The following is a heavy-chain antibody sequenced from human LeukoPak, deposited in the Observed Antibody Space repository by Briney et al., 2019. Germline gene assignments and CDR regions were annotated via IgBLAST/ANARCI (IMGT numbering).Heavy chain of an antibody. CDR3: AKLSYYYDSSGHLTGVY. Sequence: PGGSLRLSCAASGFTFHDYAMHWVRQAPGKGLEWVSGISWNSGSIGYADSVKGRFTISRDNAKNSLYLQMNSLRAEDTALYYCAKLSYYYDSSGHLTGVYWGQGTLVTVSS. J-gene: IGHJ4*02. V-gene: IGHV3-9*01. CDR2: ISWNSGSI. CDR1: GFTFHDYA. D-gene: IGHD3-22*01.